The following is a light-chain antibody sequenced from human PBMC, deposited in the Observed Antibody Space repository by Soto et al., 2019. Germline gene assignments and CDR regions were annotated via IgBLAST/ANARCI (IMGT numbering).Light chain of an antibody. CDR2: KAS. J-gene: IGKJ1*01. V-gene: IGKV1-5*03. Sequence: DIEMTQSPSTLSASVGDRVTITCRASQSISSRLAWYQQKPGKAPKLLIYKASILESGIPSRFSGSGSGTEFTLTISSLQSDDFATYYCQQYNSCPWTFGQGTKVEIK. CDR3: QQYNSCPWT. CDR1: QSISSR.